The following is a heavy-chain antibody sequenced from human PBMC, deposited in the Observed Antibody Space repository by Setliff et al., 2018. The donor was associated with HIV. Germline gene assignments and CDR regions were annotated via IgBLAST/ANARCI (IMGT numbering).Heavy chain of an antibody. Sequence: GESLKISCAASGFTFSSYSMNWVRQAPGKGLEWVSSISSSSSYIYYADSVKGRFSISRDNAKNSLYLQMNSLRAEDTAVYCCARIPPITMVRGDPFDYWGQGTLVTVSS. CDR3: ARIPPITMVRGDPFDY. J-gene: IGHJ4*02. D-gene: IGHD3-10*01. CDR1: GFTFSSYS. V-gene: IGHV3-21*01. CDR2: ISSSSSYI.